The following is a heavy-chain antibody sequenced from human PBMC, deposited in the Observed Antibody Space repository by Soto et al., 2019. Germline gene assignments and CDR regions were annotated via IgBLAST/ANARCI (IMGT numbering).Heavy chain of an antibody. CDR1: GFTFSSGA. Sequence: EVQLLESGGGLLQPGGSLRLSGAASGFTFSSGAMSWVRQAPGKGLEWVSSLTGSGITTNYEDSVKGRFTISRDIAKNTLYLQVNSLRAEDTAVYYCTKGPGTSASCEYWGQGTLVTVSS. J-gene: IGHJ4*02. CDR3: TKGPGTSASCEY. D-gene: IGHD3-10*01. V-gene: IGHV3-23*01. CDR2: LTGSGITT.